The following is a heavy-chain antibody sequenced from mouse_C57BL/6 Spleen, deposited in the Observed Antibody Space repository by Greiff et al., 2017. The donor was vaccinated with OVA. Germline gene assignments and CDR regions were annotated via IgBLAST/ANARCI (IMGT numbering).Heavy chain of an antibody. J-gene: IGHJ3*01. Sequence: DVQLQESGGGLVKPGGSLKLSCAASGFTFSSYAMSWVRQTPEKRLEWVATISDGGSYTYYPDNVKGRFTISRDNAKNNLYLQMSHLKSEDTAMYYCARDRDYYGMGPWFAYWGQGTLVTVSA. CDR2: ISDGGSYT. CDR3: ARDRDYYGMGPWFAY. V-gene: IGHV5-4*01. D-gene: IGHD1-1*01. CDR1: GFTFSSYA.